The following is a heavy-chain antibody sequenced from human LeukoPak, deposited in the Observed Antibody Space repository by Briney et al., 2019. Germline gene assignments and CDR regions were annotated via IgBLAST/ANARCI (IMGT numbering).Heavy chain of an antibody. V-gene: IGHV4-34*01. Sequence: SETLSLTCAVYGGSFSGYYWSWIRQPPGQGLEWIGEINHSGSTNYNPSLKSRVTISADTSKNQFSLKLSSVTAADTAVYYCARGPYCSSASCYGQYYYYYGMDFWGQGTTVTVSS. CDR2: INHSGST. D-gene: IGHD2-2*01. CDR1: GGSFSGYY. CDR3: ARGPYCSSASCYGQYYYYYGMDF. J-gene: IGHJ6*02.